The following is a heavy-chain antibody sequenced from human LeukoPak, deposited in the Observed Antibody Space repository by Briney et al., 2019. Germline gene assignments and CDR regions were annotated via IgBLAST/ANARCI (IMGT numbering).Heavy chain of an antibody. CDR2: INHSGST. Sequence: SETLSLTCTVSGGSISSYYWSWTRQPPGKGLEWIGEINHSGSTNYNPSLKSRVTISVDTSKNQFSLKLSSVTAADTAVYYCARGENSYGPNWFDPWGQGALVTVSS. CDR1: GGSISSYY. CDR3: ARGENSYGPNWFDP. V-gene: IGHV4-34*01. D-gene: IGHD5-18*01. J-gene: IGHJ5*02.